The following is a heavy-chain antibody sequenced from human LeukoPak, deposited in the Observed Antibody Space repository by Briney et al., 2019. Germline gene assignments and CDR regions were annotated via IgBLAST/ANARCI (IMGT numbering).Heavy chain of an antibody. J-gene: IGHJ4*02. Sequence: PGGSLSLVCAASGFTFSSKGMHWARQAPGKGLEWVAFIRYDGSNKYYADSVKGRFTIARDNSKNTLYLQMNSLRAEDTAVYYCAKPGVSGWYVWEVRAEYYFDYWGQGTLVTVSS. D-gene: IGHD6-19*01. CDR3: AKPGVSGWYVWEVRAEYYFDY. V-gene: IGHV3-30*02. CDR1: GFTFSSKG. CDR2: IRYDGSNK.